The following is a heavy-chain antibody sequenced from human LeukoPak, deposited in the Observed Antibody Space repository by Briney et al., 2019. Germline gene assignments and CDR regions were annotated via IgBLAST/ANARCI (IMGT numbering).Heavy chain of an antibody. Sequence: ASVKVSCKASGYTFTSYGISWVRQAPGQGLEWMGWISAYNGNTKYAQKLQGRVTMTTDTSTSTAYMELRSLRSDDTAVYYCARDHCSSISCYGRWFDPWGQGTLVTVSS. V-gene: IGHV1-18*04. CDR3: ARDHCSSISCYGRWFDP. CDR2: ISAYNGNT. D-gene: IGHD2-2*01. CDR1: GYTFTSYG. J-gene: IGHJ5*02.